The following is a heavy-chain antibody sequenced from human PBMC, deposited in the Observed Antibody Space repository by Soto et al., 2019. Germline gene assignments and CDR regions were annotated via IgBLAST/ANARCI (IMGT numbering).Heavy chain of an antibody. V-gene: IGHV3-74*01. CDR1: GFTFSSYW. J-gene: IGHJ6*02. Sequence: PGGSLRLSCAASGFTFSSYWMHWVRQAPGKGLVWVSPISSSGSSTNYADSVKGRFTISRDNSKNTLYLQMNSLRAEDTAVYYCAKTPGMDVWGQGTTVTVSS. CDR2: ISSSGSST. CDR3: AKTPGMDV.